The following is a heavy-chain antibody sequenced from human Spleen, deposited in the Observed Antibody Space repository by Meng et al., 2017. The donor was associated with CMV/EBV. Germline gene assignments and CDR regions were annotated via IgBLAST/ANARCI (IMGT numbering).Heavy chain of an antibody. D-gene: IGHD4-23*01. CDR1: GASISSFY. V-gene: IGHV4-59*01. CDR2: IYYSGST. CDR3: ARGAGGPYYFDF. Sequence: GSLRLSCTVSGASISSFYWSWMRQPPGKGLEWIGNIYYSGSTNYNPSLKSRVTISGDASKNQFSLKLSSVTAADTAIYYCARGAGGPYYFDFWGQGTLVTVSS. J-gene: IGHJ4*02.